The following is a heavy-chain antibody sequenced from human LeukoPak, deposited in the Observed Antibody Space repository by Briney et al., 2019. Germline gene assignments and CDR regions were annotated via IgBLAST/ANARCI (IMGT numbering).Heavy chain of an antibody. J-gene: IGHJ4*02. Sequence: GGSLRLSCAASGFTFSSYGMHWVRQAPGKGLEWVAVIWYDGSNKYYADFVKGRFTISRDNSKNTLYLQMNSLRAEDTAVYYCAKVHSYGWLHNFDYWGQGTLVTVSS. D-gene: IGHD5-24*01. CDR3: AKVHSYGWLHNFDY. CDR2: IWYDGSNK. V-gene: IGHV3-33*06. CDR1: GFTFSSYG.